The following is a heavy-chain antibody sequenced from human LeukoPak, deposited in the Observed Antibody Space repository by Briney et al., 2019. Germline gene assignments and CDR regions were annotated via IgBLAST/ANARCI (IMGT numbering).Heavy chain of an antibody. CDR1: GFTFSNYL. Sequence: GGSLRLSCVGSGFTFSNYLMSWVRQAPGKGLEWGSTISSSSSYIYYAHSVRGRFPISRDNATNSLFLQMNSLRADDTAVYFCARDIWFYDSGGLDWGQGTLVTVSS. J-gene: IGHJ4*02. CDR2: ISSSSSYI. D-gene: IGHD3-22*01. CDR3: ARDIWFYDSGGLD. V-gene: IGHV3-21*01.